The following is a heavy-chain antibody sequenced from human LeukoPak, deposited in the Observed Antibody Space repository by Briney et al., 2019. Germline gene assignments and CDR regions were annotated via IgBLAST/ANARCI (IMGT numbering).Heavy chain of an antibody. V-gene: IGHV4-59*01. CDR1: GGSINYYY. CDR3: ARHTMVRGVTANYYYYGMDV. CDR2: IYYSGST. D-gene: IGHD3-10*01. Sequence: SETLSLTCTVSGGSINYYYWSWIRQPPGKGLEWIGCIYYSGSTNYNPSLKSRVTISVDTSKNQFSLKLSSVTAADTAVYYCARHTMVRGVTANYYYYGMDVWGQGTTVTVSS. J-gene: IGHJ6*02.